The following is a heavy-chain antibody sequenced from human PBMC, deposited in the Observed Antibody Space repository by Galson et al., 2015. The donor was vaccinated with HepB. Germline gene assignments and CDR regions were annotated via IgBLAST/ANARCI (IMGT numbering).Heavy chain of an antibody. Sequence: QSGAEVKKPGESLKISCKASGYTFTDYYMYWVRQAPGQGLEWMGWINPNSGGTKYAQKFQGWVTMTRDTSISTAYMELSRLRSDDTAVYYCASGARSIDYGDDENYFDYWGQGTLVTVSS. D-gene: IGHD4-17*01. J-gene: IGHJ4*02. CDR3: ASGARSIDYGDDENYFDY. V-gene: IGHV1-2*04. CDR1: GYTFTDYY. CDR2: INPNSGGT.